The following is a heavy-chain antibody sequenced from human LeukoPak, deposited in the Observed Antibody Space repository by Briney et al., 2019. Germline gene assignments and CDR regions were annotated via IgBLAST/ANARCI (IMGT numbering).Heavy chain of an antibody. J-gene: IGHJ4*02. CDR3: ARAIVVVTAISFDY. V-gene: IGHV3-30-3*01. Sequence: GRSLRLSCAASGFTFSSYAMHWVRQAPGKGLEWVAVISYDGSNKYYADSVKGRFTISRDNAKNTLYLQMNSLRAEDTAVYYCARAIVVVTAISFDYWGEGTLVTVPS. CDR2: ISYDGSNK. CDR1: GFTFSSYA. D-gene: IGHD2-21*02.